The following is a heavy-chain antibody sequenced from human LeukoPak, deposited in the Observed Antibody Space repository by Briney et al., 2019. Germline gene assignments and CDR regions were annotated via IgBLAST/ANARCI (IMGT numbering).Heavy chain of an antibody. D-gene: IGHD6-6*01. Sequence: SETLSLTCTVSGGSISSGSYYWSWIRQPAGKGLEWIGRIYTSGSTNYNPSLKSRVTISVDTSKNQFSLKLSSVTAADTAVYYCARGHELVPFDYWGQGTLVTVSS. CDR2: IYTSGST. CDR1: GGSISSGSYY. J-gene: IGHJ4*02. V-gene: IGHV4-61*02. CDR3: ARGHELVPFDY.